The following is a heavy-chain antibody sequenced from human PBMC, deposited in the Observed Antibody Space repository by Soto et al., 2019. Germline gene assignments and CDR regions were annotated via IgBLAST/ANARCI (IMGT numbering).Heavy chain of an antibody. V-gene: IGHV3-23*01. J-gene: IGHJ6*02. CDR2: ISGSGGST. CDR1: GFTIRSFG. D-gene: IGHD6-13*01. Sequence: GGPLRVPCAASGFTIRSFGMRWVRQTPGKGLEWVSAISGSGGSTYYADSVKGRFTISRDNAKNTLYLQMNSLRAGDTAVYYCAREWGWRYSSSWYDYYYGMDVWGQGTTVTVSS. CDR3: AREWGWRYSSSWYDYYYGMDV.